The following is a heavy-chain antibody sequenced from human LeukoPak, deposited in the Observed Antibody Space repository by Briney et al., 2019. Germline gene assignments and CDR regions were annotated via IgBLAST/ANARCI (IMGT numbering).Heavy chain of an antibody. D-gene: IGHD3-3*01. J-gene: IGHJ5*02. CDR2: IYYSGST. CDR3: ARHGVSDFWSGYYGNWFDP. Sequence: NPSETLSLTCTVSGGSISSSSYYWGWIRQPPGKGLEWIGSIYYSGSTYYNPSLKSRVTISVDTSKNQFSLKLSSVTAADTAVYYCARHGVSDFWSGYYGNWFDPWGQGTLVTVSS. CDR1: GGSISSSSYY. V-gene: IGHV4-39*01.